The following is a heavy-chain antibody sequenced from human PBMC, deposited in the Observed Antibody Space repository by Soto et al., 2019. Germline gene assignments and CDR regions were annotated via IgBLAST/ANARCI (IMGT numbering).Heavy chain of an antibody. CDR1: GGPISSGGYY. D-gene: IGHD3-10*01. J-gene: IGHJ5*02. CDR3: ARVAGNWFDP. CDR2: IYYSGST. V-gene: IGHV4-31*03. Sequence: SETLSLTCTVSGGPISSGGYYWSWIRQHPGKGLEWIGYIYYSGSTYYNPSLKSRVTISVDTSKNQFSLKLSSVTAADTAVYYCARVAGNWFDPWGQGTLVTVSS.